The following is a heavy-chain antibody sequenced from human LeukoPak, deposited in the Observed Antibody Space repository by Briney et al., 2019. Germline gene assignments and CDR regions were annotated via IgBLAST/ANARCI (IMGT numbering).Heavy chain of an antibody. CDR3: EYEANSCDS. Sequence: GGSLRLSCAVSGFTFSTYGMHWVRQAPGKGLEWVSVISGSGDSTYYADSVRGRFTTSRDNSKNTMSLQMNSLSAEDTAIYYCEYEANSCDSWGQGTLVTVSS. V-gene: IGHV3-23*01. J-gene: IGHJ4*02. D-gene: IGHD2-2*01. CDR2: ISGSGDST. CDR1: GFTFSTYG.